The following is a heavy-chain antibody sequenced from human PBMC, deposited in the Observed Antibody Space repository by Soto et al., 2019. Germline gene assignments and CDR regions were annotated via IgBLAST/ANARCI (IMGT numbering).Heavy chain of an antibody. CDR2: IYYSGST. CDR1: GGSISSYY. Sequence: PSETLSLTCTVSGGSISSYYWSWIRQPPGKGLEWIGYIYYSGSTNYNPSLKSRVTISVDTSKNQFSLKLSSVTAADTAVYYCARPGSSIGWYYFDYWGQGTLVTVSS. V-gene: IGHV4-59*08. CDR3: ARPGSSIGWYYFDY. J-gene: IGHJ4*02. D-gene: IGHD6-19*01.